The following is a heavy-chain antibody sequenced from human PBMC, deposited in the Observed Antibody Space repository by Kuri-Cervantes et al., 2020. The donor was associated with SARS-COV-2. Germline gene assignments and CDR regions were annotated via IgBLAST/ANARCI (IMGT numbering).Heavy chain of an antibody. CDR1: GGSISSSSYY. CDR3: ARGRGYYGSETYYNNFDY. Sequence: ESLKISCTVSGGSISSSSYYWGRIRQPPGKGLEWIGSIYYSGSTYYNPSLKSRVTISVDTSKNQFSLKLSSVTAADTAVYYCARGRGYYGSETYYNNFDYWGQGTLVTVSS. V-gene: IGHV4-39*01. J-gene: IGHJ4*02. D-gene: IGHD3-10*01. CDR2: IYYSGST.